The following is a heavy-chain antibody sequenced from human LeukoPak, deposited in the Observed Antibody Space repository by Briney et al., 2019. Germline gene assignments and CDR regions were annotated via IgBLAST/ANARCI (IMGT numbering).Heavy chain of an antibody. CDR1: GLTFSSHG. CDR3: ARSYYGSGSLAKY. J-gene: IGHJ4*02. CDR2: IWYDGSNK. V-gene: IGHV3-33*08. D-gene: IGHD3-10*01. Sequence: PGGTVSLSYAASGLTFSSHGMHWVRQAPGKGLEWVAVIWYDGSNKYYADSVKGRFTISRDNSKNTLYLQMNSLRAEDTAVYYCARSYYGSGSLAKYWGQGTLVTVSS.